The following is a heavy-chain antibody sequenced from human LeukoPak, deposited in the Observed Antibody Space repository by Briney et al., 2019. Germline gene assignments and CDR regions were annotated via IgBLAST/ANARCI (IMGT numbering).Heavy chain of an antibody. CDR1: GFTFSDYY. Sequence: PGGSLRLSCAASGFTFSDYYMSWIRQAPGKGLEWVSYISSSGSTIYYADSVKGRFTISRDNAKNSLYLQMNGLRAEDTAVYYCARGPVYDSGVLDAFDIWGQGTMVTVSS. J-gene: IGHJ3*02. D-gene: IGHD3-22*01. CDR3: ARGPVYDSGVLDAFDI. V-gene: IGHV3-11*01. CDR2: ISSSGSTI.